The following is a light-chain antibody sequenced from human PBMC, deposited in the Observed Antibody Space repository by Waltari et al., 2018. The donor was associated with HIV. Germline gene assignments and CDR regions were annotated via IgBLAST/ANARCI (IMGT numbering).Light chain of an antibody. CDR3: QTWDLITEQVV. V-gene: IGLV3-21*02. CDR2: EDS. J-gene: IGLJ3*02. CDR1: NIGGKS. Sequence: SYVLAQPPSVSVAPGQTARITCGGDNIGGKSVHWYQQKSGQAPMVVVFEDSVRPTGIPDRFSGANSGNTATLTITRVEGGDEADYYCQTWDLITEQVVFGGGTKLTVL.